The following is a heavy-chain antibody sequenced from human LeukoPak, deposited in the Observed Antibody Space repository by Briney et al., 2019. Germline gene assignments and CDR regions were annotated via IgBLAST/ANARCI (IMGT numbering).Heavy chain of an antibody. D-gene: IGHD6-13*01. CDR2: ISSSSSTI. V-gene: IGHV3-48*02. Sequence: PGGSLTLPCAASGFTFSSYSMNWVRQAPGKGLEWVSYISSSSSTIYYADSVKGRFTISRDNAKNSLYLQMNSLRDEDTAVYYCARDQGGSRWYSEAFDIWGQGTMVTVSS. CDR1: GFTFSSYS. J-gene: IGHJ3*02. CDR3: ARDQGGSRWYSEAFDI.